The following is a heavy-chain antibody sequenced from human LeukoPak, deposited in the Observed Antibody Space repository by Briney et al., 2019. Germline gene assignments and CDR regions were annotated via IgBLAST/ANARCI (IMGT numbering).Heavy chain of an antibody. CDR2: IWYDGSTK. CDR3: ARWGDGSRPDY. D-gene: IGHD2-21*02. V-gene: IGHV3-33*07. J-gene: IGHJ4*02. Sequence: GGSLRLSCAASGFTFGSHGMYWVRQAPGKGLDWVAVIWYDGSTKYYGDAVKGRFTISRDNSKDILYLQMDSLRVDDTAVYYCARWGDGSRPDYWGQGTLVTVSS. CDR1: GFTFGSHG.